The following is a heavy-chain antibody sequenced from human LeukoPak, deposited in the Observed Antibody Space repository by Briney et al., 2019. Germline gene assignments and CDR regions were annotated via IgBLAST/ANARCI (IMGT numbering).Heavy chain of an antibody. CDR2: IKDDGRDK. V-gene: IGHV3-7*01. CDR3: ARDPGRGFDY. Sequence: PGGSLRLSCAASGFTFSCSWMTWVRQAPGEGVEWVASIKDDGRDKYYVDSVKGRFTISRDNAKNSAFLQMNSLRAEDTAVYYCARDPGRGFDYWGQGALVTVSS. D-gene: IGHD1-26*01. J-gene: IGHJ4*02. CDR1: GFTFSCSW.